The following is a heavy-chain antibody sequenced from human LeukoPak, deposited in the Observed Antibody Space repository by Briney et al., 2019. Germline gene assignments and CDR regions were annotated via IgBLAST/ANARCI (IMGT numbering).Heavy chain of an antibody. CDR2: INPNTGAT. J-gene: IGHJ4*02. CDR3: GRDLSTSATWELDH. D-gene: IGHD6-25*01. V-gene: IGHV1-2*02. Sequence: GASVEVSCKASGYTFTGYLIHWVRQAPGQGLEYMGWINPNTGATEYALKFRGRVTMTRDTSTSTASMELSRLRSDDTAVYFCGRDLSTSATWELDHWGQGTLVTVSS. CDR1: GYTFTGYL.